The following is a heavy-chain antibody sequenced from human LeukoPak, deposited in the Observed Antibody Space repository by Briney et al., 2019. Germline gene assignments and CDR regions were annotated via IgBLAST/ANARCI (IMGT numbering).Heavy chain of an antibody. J-gene: IGHJ4*02. CDR2: IYYSGST. CDR3: ARHYVELSDPLDY. D-gene: IGHD3-16*02. V-gene: IGHV4-34*01. Sequence: SETLSLTCAVYGGSFSGYYWSWIRQPPGKGLEWIGSIYYSGSTYYNPSLKSRVTISVDTSKNQLSLKLSSVTAADTAVYYCARHYVELSDPLDYWGQGTLVTVSS. CDR1: GGSFSGYY.